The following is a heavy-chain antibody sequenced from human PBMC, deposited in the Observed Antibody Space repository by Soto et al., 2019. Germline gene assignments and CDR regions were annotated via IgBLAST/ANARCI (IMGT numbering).Heavy chain of an antibody. CDR2: IIPIFGTT. V-gene: IGHV1-69*13. Sequence: ASVKVSCKASGGPFSTSTSSWVRQAPGQGLGWMGGIIPIFGTTNYAQKFQGRVTIAADESTNEVFMELSSLRSEDTAMYYCRSSTYYYDSNEDWFDPWGQGTLVTVSS. CDR1: GGPFSTST. CDR3: RSSTYYYDSNEDWFDP. D-gene: IGHD3-22*01. J-gene: IGHJ5*02.